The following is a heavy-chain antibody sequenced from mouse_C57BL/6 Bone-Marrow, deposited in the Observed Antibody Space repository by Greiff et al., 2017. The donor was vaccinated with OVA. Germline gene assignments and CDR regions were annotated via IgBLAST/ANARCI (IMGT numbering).Heavy chain of an antibody. Sequence: LVESGAELVRPGASVTLSCKASGYTFTDYEMHWVKQTPVHGLEWIGAIDPETGGTAYNQKFKDKAILTADKSSSTAYMELRSLTSEDSAVYYCTDYFDYWGQGTTLTVSS. CDR3: TDYFDY. CDR1: GYTFTDYE. CDR2: IDPETGGT. J-gene: IGHJ2*01. V-gene: IGHV1-15*01.